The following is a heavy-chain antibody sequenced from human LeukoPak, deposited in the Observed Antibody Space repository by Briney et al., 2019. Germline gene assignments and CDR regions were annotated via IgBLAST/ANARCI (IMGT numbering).Heavy chain of an antibody. Sequence: PSETLSLTCTVSGGSISSGGYYWSWIRQHPGKGLEWIGYIYYSGSTYYNPSLKSRVTISVDTSKNQFSLKLSSVTAADTAVYYCARDAGFCSSTSCPLSHYYYYMDVWGKGTTVTVSS. CDR3: ARDAGFCSSTSCPLSHYYYYMDV. V-gene: IGHV4-31*03. CDR2: IYYSGST. J-gene: IGHJ6*03. CDR1: GGSISSGGYY. D-gene: IGHD2-2*01.